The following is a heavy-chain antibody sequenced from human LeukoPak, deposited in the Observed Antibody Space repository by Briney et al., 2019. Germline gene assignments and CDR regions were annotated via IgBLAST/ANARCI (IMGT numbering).Heavy chain of an antibody. CDR1: GFSLSTSGVG. CDR2: IYWDDDK. CDR3: AHRHEDHSSSRGPWFDP. V-gene: IGHV2-5*02. Sequence: SGPTLVKPTQTFTLTCTFSGFSLSTSGVGVGWIRQPPGKALEWLALIYWDDDKRYSPSLKSRLTITKDTSKNQVVLTMTNMDPVDTATYYCAHRHEDHSSSRGPWFDPWGQGTLVTVSS. J-gene: IGHJ5*02. D-gene: IGHD6-13*01.